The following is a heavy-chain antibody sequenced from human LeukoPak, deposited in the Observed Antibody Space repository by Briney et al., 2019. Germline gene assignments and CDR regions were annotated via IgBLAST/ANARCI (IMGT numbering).Heavy chain of an antibody. J-gene: IGHJ6*02. CDR2: IYHSGST. CDR3: ARDRRYYDSSGYFPRYYYYGMDV. Sequence: SETLSLTCAVSGGSTSSSNWWSWVRQPPGKGLEWIGEIYHSGSTNYNPSLKSRVTISVDKSKNQFSLKLSSVTAADTAVYYCARDRRYYDSSGYFPRYYYYGMDVWGQGTTVTVSS. D-gene: IGHD3-22*01. CDR1: GGSTSSSNW. V-gene: IGHV4-4*02.